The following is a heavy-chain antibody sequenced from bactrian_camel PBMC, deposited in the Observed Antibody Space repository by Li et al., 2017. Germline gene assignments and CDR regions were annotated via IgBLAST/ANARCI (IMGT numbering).Heavy chain of an antibody. CDR2: IRTDLVST. J-gene: IGHJ4*01. CDR3: AVDRPIRLVAPIITFRKIQNCGDTDDLY. D-gene: IGHD7*01. CDR1: GYDGTMYC. Sequence: QVQLVESGGGSVQAGGSQRLSCAASGYDGTMYCVAWFRQVPGKQREGVAAIRTDLVSTYYADSVKGRYTIPRHNGENAVRLRMSDLSPRDTAVYFCAVDRPIRLVAPIITFRKIQNCGDTDDLYWGQGTQVTVS. V-gene: IGHV3S54*01.